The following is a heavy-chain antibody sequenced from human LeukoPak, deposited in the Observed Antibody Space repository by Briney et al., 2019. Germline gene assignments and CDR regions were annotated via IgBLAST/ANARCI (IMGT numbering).Heavy chain of an antibody. CDR3: ARDRPYGDLDGFDY. CDR1: GFPFSSYV. V-gene: IGHV3-48*01. D-gene: IGHD4-17*01. CDR2: INHNAEMI. Sequence: GGSLRLSCEASGFPFSSYVMSWVRQAPGKGLEWIAYINHNAEMIFYPDFVKGRFTISRDNSKNTLYLQMNNLRADDTAVYYCARDRPYGDLDGFDYWGQGTLVTVSS. J-gene: IGHJ4*02.